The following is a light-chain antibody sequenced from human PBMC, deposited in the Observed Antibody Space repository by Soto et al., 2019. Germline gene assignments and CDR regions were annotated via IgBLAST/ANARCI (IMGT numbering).Light chain of an antibody. CDR1: QDINIY. CDR3: QQTYSPPFT. V-gene: IGKV1-39*01. CDR2: GAF. J-gene: IGKJ2*01. Sequence: DIQMTQSPSSVSASIGDTVTITCRASQDINIYLNWYQQKPGEVPRLLIYGAFNLRSGVPSRFAGSGGGAEFRLTISSLQPGDFATYYCQQTYSPPFTFGQGTSLELK.